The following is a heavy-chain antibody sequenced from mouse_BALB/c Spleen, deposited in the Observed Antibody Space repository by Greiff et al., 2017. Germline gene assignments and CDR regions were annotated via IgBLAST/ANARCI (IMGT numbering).Heavy chain of an antibody. CDR3: ARSRIPSWFAY. V-gene: IGHV14-1*02. J-gene: IGHJ3*01. Sequence: EVKLQQSGAELVRPGALVKLSCKASGFNIKDYYMHWVKQRPEQGLEWIGWIDPENGNTIYDPKFQGKASITADTSSNTAYLQLSSLTSEDTAVYYCARSRIPSWFAYWGQGTLVTVSA. CDR2: IDPENGNT. D-gene: IGHD5-1-1*01. CDR1: GFNIKDYY.